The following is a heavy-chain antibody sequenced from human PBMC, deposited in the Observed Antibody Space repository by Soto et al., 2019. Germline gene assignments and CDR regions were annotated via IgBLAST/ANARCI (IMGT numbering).Heavy chain of an antibody. CDR1: GFTFSGFW. Sequence: EVQLVESGGGLVQPGGSLRLSCTASGFTFSGFWMHWVRQAPGKGLVWVSRINGDGSVTNYADSVKGRFTISRDHAKKALYLEMNRVRVEETAVYDCGRVKGTSGWGAFDYWGQGTLVTVSS. D-gene: IGHD6-19*01. J-gene: IGHJ4*02. V-gene: IGHV3-74*01. CDR3: GRVKGTSGWGAFDY. CDR2: INGDGSVT.